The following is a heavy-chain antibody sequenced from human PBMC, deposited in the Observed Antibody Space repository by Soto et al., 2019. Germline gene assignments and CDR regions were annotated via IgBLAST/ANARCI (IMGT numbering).Heavy chain of an antibody. J-gene: IGHJ4*02. CDR3: AHAYGGRSLY. D-gene: IGHD1-26*01. Sequence: QITLKESGPTLVKPTQTLTLTCTFSGFSLTTDRVGVGWIRQPPGEALEWLAGIYWDDSKTYRPSLESRLTITKDTSKNQVALTMTNMDSLDKATYYCAHAYGGRSLYWGQGTLVTVSS. CDR1: GFSLTTDRVG. CDR2: IYWDDSK. V-gene: IGHV2-5*02.